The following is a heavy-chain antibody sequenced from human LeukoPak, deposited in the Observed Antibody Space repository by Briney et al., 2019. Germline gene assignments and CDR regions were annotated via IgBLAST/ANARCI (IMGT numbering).Heavy chain of an antibody. CDR3: ARDGETTGSISSWFDY. D-gene: IGHD6-13*01. CDR1: GFTFSGYG. Sequence: PGGSLSLSCAASGFTFSGYGMHWVRQAPGKGLEWVAVIWYDGSNKYYADSVKGRFTISRDNSENTLYLQMNSLRAEDTALYYCARDGETTGSISSWFDYWGQGTLVTVSS. J-gene: IGHJ4*02. CDR2: IWYDGSNK. V-gene: IGHV3-33*01.